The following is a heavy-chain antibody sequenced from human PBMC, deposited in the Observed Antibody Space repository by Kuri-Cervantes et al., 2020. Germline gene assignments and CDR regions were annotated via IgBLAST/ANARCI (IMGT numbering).Heavy chain of an antibody. Sequence: SETLSLTCIVSGGSISSYHWSWIRQPPGKGLEWIGYIYYSGSTNYNPSLKSRVTISVDLSKNQFSLKLSSVTAADTAVYYCAREFGVATMTTFVDYWGQGTLVTVSS. J-gene: IGHJ4*02. CDR2: IYYSGST. CDR3: AREFGVATMTTFVDY. CDR1: GGSISSYH. D-gene: IGHD5-12*01. V-gene: IGHV4-59*01.